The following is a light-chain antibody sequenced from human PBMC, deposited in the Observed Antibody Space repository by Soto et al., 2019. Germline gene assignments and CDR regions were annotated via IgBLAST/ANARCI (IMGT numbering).Light chain of an antibody. CDR1: QTIDKK. CDR2: GAS. V-gene: IGKV1-5*01. J-gene: IGKJ1*01. CDR3: QQYDTDPVTLGGGTKV. Sequence: DIHLTQSPSTQSASVVDIVTITCRASQTIDKKLAWYQQKPGRAPNLLIHGASNLESGVSSKFSGGGSGTDFTLTISPLQADDFATYYCQQYDTDPVTLGGGTKVVGQGTKVDIK.